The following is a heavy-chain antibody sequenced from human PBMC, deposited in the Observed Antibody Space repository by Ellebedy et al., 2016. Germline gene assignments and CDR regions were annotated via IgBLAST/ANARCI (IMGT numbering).Heavy chain of an antibody. CDR2: VRSRDGAT. D-gene: IGHD3-10*01. J-gene: IGHJ5*02. Sequence: ASVKVSCKASGYTFTDYTVHWVRQAPGQGLEWMGWVRSRDGATRYAQKFLGRVTLTRDTSVGTVYMDVNSLTSIDTAVYYCARGTGTSWFDPWGQGTLVTVFS. CDR1: GYTFTDYT. CDR3: ARGTGTSWFDP. V-gene: IGHV1-2*02.